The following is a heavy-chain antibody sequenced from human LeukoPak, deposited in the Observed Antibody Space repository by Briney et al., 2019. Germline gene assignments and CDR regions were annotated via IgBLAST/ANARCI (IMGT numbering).Heavy chain of an antibody. Sequence: GASVKVSCKGFGGTFSSYAISWVRQAPGHGLEWRGGSIPLFGTAHYVQKFQGRVTITTDESTSTAYIELSSLRAEDTAVYYCARDGLWGCGGHCSNWFDPWGQGTLVTVPS. J-gene: IGHJ5*02. CDR3: ARDGLWGCGGHCSNWFDP. CDR2: SIPLFGTA. V-gene: IGHV1-69*05. CDR1: GGTFSSYA. D-gene: IGHD2-21*02.